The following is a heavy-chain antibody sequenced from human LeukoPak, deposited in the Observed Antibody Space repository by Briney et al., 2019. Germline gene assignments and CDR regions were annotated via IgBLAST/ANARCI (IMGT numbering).Heavy chain of an antibody. J-gene: IGHJ4*02. CDR2: IIPIFGTA. CDR1: GGTFSSYA. CDR3: ARGRRVTMVRGARPHFDY. D-gene: IGHD3-10*01. Sequence: GASVKVSCKASGGTFSSYAISWVRQAPGQGLEWMGGIIPIFGTANYAQKFQGRVTITTDESTSTAYMELSSLRSEDTAVYYCARGRRVTMVRGARPHFDYWGQGTLVTVSS. V-gene: IGHV1-69*05.